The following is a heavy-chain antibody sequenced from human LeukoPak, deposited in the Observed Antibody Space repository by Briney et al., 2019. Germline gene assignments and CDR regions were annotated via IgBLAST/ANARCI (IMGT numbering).Heavy chain of an antibody. V-gene: IGHV1-2*02. CDR3: AREGSSWYVERFDY. D-gene: IGHD6-13*01. Sequence: ASVKVSCKASGYTFTGYYMHWVRQAPGQGLEWMGWINPNSGGTNYAQKFQGRVTMTRDTSISTAYMELRSLRSDDTAVYYCAREGSSWYVERFDYWGQGTLVTVSS. CDR1: GYTFTGYY. J-gene: IGHJ4*02. CDR2: INPNSGGT.